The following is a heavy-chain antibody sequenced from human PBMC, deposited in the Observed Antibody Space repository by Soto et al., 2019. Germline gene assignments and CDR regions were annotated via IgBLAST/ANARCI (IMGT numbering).Heavy chain of an antibody. J-gene: IGHJ5*02. CDR3: ARHKITMVRGVISERDYNWFDP. V-gene: IGHV4-39*01. Sequence: SETLSLTCTVSGGSISSSSYYWGWIRQPPGKGLEWIGSIYYSGSTYYNPSLKSRVTISVDTSKNQFSLKLSSVTAADTAVYYCARHKITMVRGVISERDYNWFDPWGQGTLVTVSS. CDR1: GGSISSSSYY. CDR2: IYYSGST. D-gene: IGHD3-10*01.